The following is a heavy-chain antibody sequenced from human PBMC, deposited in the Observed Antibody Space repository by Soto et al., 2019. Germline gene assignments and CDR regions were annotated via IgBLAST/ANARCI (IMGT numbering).Heavy chain of an antibody. CDR2: ISGSGDKT. D-gene: IGHD2-8*01. CDR3: ARESKWYGGQYLQD. V-gene: IGHV3-23*01. Sequence: EVQLLQSGGGLAQPGTSLRLSCAASGFTFKYYAMTWVRQAPGKGLDWVSTISGSGDKTDYADSVKGRFSVSRDNSKDTLYFQMDRLRADDTALYYCARESKWYGGQYLQDGGQGTLVTVSS. J-gene: IGHJ1*01. CDR1: GFTFKYYA.